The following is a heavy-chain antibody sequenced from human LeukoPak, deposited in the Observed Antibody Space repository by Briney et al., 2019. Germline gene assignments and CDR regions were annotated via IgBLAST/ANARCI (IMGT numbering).Heavy chain of an antibody. CDR1: GFTFSDHY. CDR2: IKQGGNEI. V-gene: IGHV3-7*01. J-gene: IGHJ4*02. Sequence: GGSLRLSCAASGFTFSDHYMDWVRQAPGKWLEWVANIKQGGNEIHYVESVKGRFTISRDNAKNSLYLQMNSLRAEDTAIYYCARGSSAAAESYFDSWGQGTLVTVSS. D-gene: IGHD6-25*01. CDR3: ARGSSAAAESYFDS.